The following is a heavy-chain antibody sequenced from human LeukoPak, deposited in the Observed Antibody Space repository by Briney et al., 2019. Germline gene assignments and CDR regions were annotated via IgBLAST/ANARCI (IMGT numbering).Heavy chain of an antibody. V-gene: IGHV1-2*04. D-gene: IGHD3-3*01. Sequence: APVKVSCKASGYTFTGYYMHWVRQAPGQGLEWMGWINPNSGGTNYAQKFQGWVTMTRDTSISTAYMELSRLRSDDTAVYYCARVGGRSDPYYYGMDVWGQGTTVTVSS. J-gene: IGHJ6*02. CDR3: ARVGGRSDPYYYGMDV. CDR2: INPNSGGT. CDR1: GYTFTGYY.